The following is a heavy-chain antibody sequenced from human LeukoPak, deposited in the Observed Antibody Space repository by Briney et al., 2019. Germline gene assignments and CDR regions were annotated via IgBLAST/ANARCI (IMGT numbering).Heavy chain of an antibody. J-gene: IGHJ3*02. CDR1: GYSFDRYG. V-gene: IGHV1-18*01. CDR2: IGAFNGNT. D-gene: IGHD3-22*01. CDR3: ARDFLSYDGSENHFEDTFDI. Sequence: ASVKVSCKASGYSFDRYGISWVRQAPGQGLEWLGWIGAFNGNTNYAQNLQGRVTMTADTSTTTAYMELRSLSSDDTAVYYCARDFLSYDGSENHFEDTFDIWGQGTMVTVSS.